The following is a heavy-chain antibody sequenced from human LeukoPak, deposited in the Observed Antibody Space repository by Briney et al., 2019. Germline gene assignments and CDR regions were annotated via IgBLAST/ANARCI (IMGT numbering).Heavy chain of an antibody. CDR2: IFYSGST. CDR1: SGSISTSNYY. V-gene: IGHV4-39*07. Sequence: SETLSLTCTVSSGSISTSNYYWGWVRQPPGKALEWIGNIFYSGSTYYSPSLKSRVTISVDTSKNQFSLKLSSVTAADAAFYYCARVPLWFGTGYMDVWGKGTTVFVSS. D-gene: IGHD2-21*01. J-gene: IGHJ6*03. CDR3: ARVPLWFGTGYMDV.